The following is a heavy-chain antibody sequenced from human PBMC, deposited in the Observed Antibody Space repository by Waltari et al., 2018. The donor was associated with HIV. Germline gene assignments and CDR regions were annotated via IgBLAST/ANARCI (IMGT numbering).Heavy chain of an antibody. J-gene: IGHJ4*02. D-gene: IGHD4-17*01. V-gene: IGHV3-74*01. Sequence: EVQLVGSGGGLVQPGGSLRLSCAASGFTFSRYGMHWVRQAPGKGLVWVSRINSDGSNTDYADSVSGRITISRDNAKNTLYLEMNSLRAEDTAVYYCARGLSLGDRYRIDYFHYWGQGALVTVSS. CDR2: INSDGSNT. CDR1: GFTFSRYG. CDR3: ARGLSLGDRYRIDYFHY.